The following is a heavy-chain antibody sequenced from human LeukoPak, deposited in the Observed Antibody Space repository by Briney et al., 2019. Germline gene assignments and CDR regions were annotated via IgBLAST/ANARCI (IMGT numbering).Heavy chain of an antibody. Sequence: GASVTVSCKASGYTYTTDGISWVRQAPGQGLEWRGWIDTYSGKTNYAQKFQGRVTMTSDTSTSTAYMELRSLRSDDTAVYYCARDRGIAEADSFDPWGQGTLVTVSS. D-gene: IGHD6-13*01. CDR1: GYTYTTDG. CDR2: IDTYSGKT. V-gene: IGHV1-18*01. J-gene: IGHJ5*02. CDR3: ARDRGIAEADSFDP.